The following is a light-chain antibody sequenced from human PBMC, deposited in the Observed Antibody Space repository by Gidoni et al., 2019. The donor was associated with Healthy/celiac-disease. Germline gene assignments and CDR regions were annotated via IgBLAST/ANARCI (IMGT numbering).Light chain of an antibody. CDR1: QSVSSN. J-gene: IGKJ5*01. CDR3: QQYNNWLPIT. V-gene: IGKV3-15*01. CDR2: GAS. Sequence: EIVMTQSLATHSVSAGERAPLSCRASQSVSSNLAWYHQKPGQAPRLLIDGASTRATGIPARLSGSWSWTEFSLTISSLQSEDFAFYYYQQYNNWLPITFGQGTRLEIK.